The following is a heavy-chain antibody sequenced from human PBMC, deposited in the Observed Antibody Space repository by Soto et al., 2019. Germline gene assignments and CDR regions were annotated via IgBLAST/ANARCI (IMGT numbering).Heavy chain of an antibody. CDR1: GFSLNTYGVG. Sequence: QITLKESGPTLVKPTQTLTLTCTVSGFSLNTYGVGVGWIRQPPGKALEWLALIYWDDDKRYSPSLKSRLTITKDTSKTPVVLTMTNMDPVDTVTYYCARALGSWGAYYFDYWGQGTLVTVSS. J-gene: IGHJ4*02. D-gene: IGHD3-16*01. CDR2: IYWDDDK. V-gene: IGHV2-5*02. CDR3: ARALGSWGAYYFDY.